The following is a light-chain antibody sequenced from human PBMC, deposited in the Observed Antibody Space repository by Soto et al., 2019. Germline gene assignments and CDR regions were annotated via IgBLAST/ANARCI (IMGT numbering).Light chain of an antibody. V-gene: IGKV1-5*01. CDR3: QRYNSYRA. CDR2: DAS. J-gene: IGKJ1*01. CDR1: ESISSW. Sequence: DIQMTQSPTTLSASVGDRVTITCRASESISSWLAWYQQKPGKAPKLLIYDASTLQRGVPSRFSGSGSGTEFTLAVSSLQPDDFATYYCQRYNSYRACGQGTKVDVK.